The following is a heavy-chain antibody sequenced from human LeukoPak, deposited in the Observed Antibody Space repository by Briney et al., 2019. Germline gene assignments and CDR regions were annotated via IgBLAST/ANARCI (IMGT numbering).Heavy chain of an antibody. CDR2: IYYTGST. CDR3: ARLPYSSSWYLSHYFDY. V-gene: IGHV4-39*01. Sequence: SETLSLTCPVSGGSVSSSRYYWGWIRQPPGKGLEWIGSIYYTGSTYYKPSLKSRVTISVDASKNQISLKLSSVTAADTAVYYCARLPYSSSWYLSHYFDYWGQGTLVTVSS. CDR1: GGSVSSSRYY. D-gene: IGHD6-13*01. J-gene: IGHJ4*02.